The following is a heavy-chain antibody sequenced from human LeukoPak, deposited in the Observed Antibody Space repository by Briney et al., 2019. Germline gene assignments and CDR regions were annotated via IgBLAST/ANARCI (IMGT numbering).Heavy chain of an antibody. D-gene: IGHD5-24*01. CDR1: GFTFSSYK. J-gene: IGHJ6*03. CDR2: ISRTSTYI. V-gene: IGHV3-21*04. CDR3: AKDAVAEMATIRYYYYMDV. Sequence: GGSLRLSCAASGFTFSSYKMNWVRQAPGKGLEWVSSISRTSTYIYYSDSVKGRFTISRDNAKNSLHLQMNSLRAEDTAVYYCAKDAVAEMATIRYYYYMDVWGKGTTVTISS.